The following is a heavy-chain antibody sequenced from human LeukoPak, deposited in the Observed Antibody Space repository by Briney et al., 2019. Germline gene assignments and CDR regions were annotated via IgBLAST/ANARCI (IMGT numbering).Heavy chain of an antibody. Sequence: ASVKVSCKASGYTFTSYAMHWVRQAPGQRLEWMGWSNAGNDNTKYSQEFQGRVTITRDTSASTAYMELSSLRSEDMAVYYCARGRPLRPMIFGVDDDAFDIWGQGTMVTVSS. D-gene: IGHD3-3*01. V-gene: IGHV1-3*02. CDR3: ARGRPLRPMIFGVDDDAFDI. CDR2: SNAGNDNT. J-gene: IGHJ3*02. CDR1: GYTFTSYA.